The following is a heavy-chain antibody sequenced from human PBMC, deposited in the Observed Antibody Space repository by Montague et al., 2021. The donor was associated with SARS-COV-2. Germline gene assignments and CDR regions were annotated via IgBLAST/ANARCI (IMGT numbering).Heavy chain of an antibody. J-gene: IGHJ6*02. CDR1: GFTFSSYE. V-gene: IGHV3-48*03. CDR2: ISSSGSTI. Sequence: SLRLSCAASGFTFSSYEMNWVRQAPGKGLEWASYISSSGSTIYYADSMKGRFTISRDNAKNSLYLQMNSLRAEDTAVYYCARGGTYYDFWSGYYNYYYGMDVWGQGTAVTVSS. D-gene: IGHD3-3*01. CDR3: ARGGTYYDFWSGYYNYYYGMDV.